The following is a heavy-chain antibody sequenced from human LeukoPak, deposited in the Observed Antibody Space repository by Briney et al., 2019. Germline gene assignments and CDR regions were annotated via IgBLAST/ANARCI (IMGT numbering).Heavy chain of an antibody. CDR2: IYPGDSDT. CDR1: GYSFTSYW. V-gene: IGHV5-51*01. CDR3: ASLDRSYYDPSKQKYPFDI. D-gene: IGHD3-22*01. J-gene: IGHJ3*02. Sequence: PGESLKISCKGSGYSFTSYWIGWVRQMPGKGLEWMGIIYPGDSDTRYSPSFQGQVTISADKSISTAYLQWSSLKASDTAMYYCASLDRSYYDPSKQKYPFDIWGQGTMVIVSS.